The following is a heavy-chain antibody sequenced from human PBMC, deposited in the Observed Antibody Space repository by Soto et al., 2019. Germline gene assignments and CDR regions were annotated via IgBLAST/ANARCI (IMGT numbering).Heavy chain of an antibody. CDR3: ARDSRIVVVTATNDY. CDR1: GYTFTSYG. Sequence: GASVKVSCKASGYTFTSYGISWVRQAPGQGLEWMGWISAYNGNTNYAQKLQGRVTMTTDTSTSTAYMELRSLRSDDTAVYYCARDSRIVVVTATNDYWGQGTLVTSPQ. V-gene: IGHV1-18*01. J-gene: IGHJ4*02. D-gene: IGHD2-21*02. CDR2: ISAYNGNT.